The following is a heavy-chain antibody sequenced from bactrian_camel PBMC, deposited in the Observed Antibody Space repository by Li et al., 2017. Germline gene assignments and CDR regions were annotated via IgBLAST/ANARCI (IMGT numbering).Heavy chain of an antibody. J-gene: IGHJ4*01. Sequence: VQLVESGGGLVQPGGSLRLSCAASGFTFSTYAITWVRQAPGKGLEWVSDILSDGSKTYYANSVKGRFTISRDNAKNTLYLQMNSLKSGDTGLYYCATDLGGPGGFDWGQGTQVTVS. CDR1: GFTFSTYA. CDR2: ILSDGSKT. CDR3: ATDLGGPGGFD. D-gene: IGHD3*01. V-gene: IGHV3S6*01.